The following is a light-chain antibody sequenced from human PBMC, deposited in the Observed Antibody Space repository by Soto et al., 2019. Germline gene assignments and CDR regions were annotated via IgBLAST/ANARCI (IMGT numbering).Light chain of an antibody. CDR3: QQYGRSPFT. V-gene: IGKV3-20*01. CDR2: GAS. CDR1: QSVSNNY. Sequence: EIVLPQSPGTLSLSPGARANLSGRASQSVSNNYLAWYQQKPGQAPRLLIYGASSRATGVPDRFSASGSGTDFTLTISRLEPEDFAVYYCQQYGRSPFTVGPGTKVDIK. J-gene: IGKJ3*01.